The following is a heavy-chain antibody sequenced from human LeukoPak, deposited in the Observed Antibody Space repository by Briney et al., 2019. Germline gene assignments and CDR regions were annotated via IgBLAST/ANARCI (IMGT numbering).Heavy chain of an antibody. CDR2: IYYSGST. J-gene: IGHJ6*03. Sequence: NPSETLSLTCTVSGGSISSYYWSWIRQPPGKGLEWIGYIYYSGSTNYNPSLKSRVTISVDTSKNQFSLKLSSVTAADTAVYYCASASVDTAMVTGPYYYYMDVWGKGTTVTVSS. V-gene: IGHV4-59*01. CDR1: GGSISSYY. D-gene: IGHD5-18*01. CDR3: ASASVDTAMVTGPYYYYMDV.